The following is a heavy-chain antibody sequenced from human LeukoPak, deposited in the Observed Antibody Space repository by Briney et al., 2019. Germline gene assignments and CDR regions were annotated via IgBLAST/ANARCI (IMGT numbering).Heavy chain of an antibody. CDR2: INPNSGGT. J-gene: IGHJ5*02. V-gene: IGHV1-2*02. D-gene: IGHD5-18*01. CDR1: GYTFTGYY. CDR3: ARDRAMFTYWFDP. Sequence: ASVKVSCKASGYTFTGYYMHWVRQAPGQGLEWMGWINPNSGGTNYAQKFQGRVTMTRDTSISTAYMELSRLRSDDTAVYYCARDRAMFTYWFDPWGQGTLVTVSS.